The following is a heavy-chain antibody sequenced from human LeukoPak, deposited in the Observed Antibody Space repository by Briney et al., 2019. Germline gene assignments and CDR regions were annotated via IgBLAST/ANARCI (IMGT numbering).Heavy chain of an antibody. CDR1: GGSFSGYY. CDR3: ARGANFYYYSMDV. D-gene: IGHD2-15*01. J-gene: IGHJ6*02. V-gene: IGHV4-34*01. CDR2: INHSGST. Sequence: SETLSLTCAVYGGSFSGYYWSWIRQPPGKGLEWIGEINHSGSTNYNPSLKSRVTISVDTSKNQFSLKLSSVTAADTAVYYCARGANFYYYSMDVWGQGTTVTVSS.